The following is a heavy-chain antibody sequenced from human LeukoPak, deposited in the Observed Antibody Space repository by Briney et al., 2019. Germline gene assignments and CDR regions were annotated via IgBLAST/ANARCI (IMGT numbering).Heavy chain of an antibody. CDR1: GYTFTGYY. J-gene: IGHJ5*02. CDR3: ARDRGDYDNWFDP. CDR2: INPNSGGT. V-gene: IGHV1-2*02. Sequence: GASVKVSCKASGYTFTGYYMHWVRQAPGQGLEWMGWINPNSGGTNYAQKFQGRVTMTRDTSISTAYMELSRLRSDDTAVYYCARDRGDYDNWFDPWGQGTLVTVAS. D-gene: IGHD4-17*01.